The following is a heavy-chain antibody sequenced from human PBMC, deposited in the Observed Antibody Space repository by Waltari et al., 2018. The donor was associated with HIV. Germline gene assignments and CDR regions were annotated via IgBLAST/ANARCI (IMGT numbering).Heavy chain of an antibody. CDR1: GYSISSGYY. V-gene: IGHV4-38-2*02. CDR3: AREGWAATGDY. Sequence: QVQLQESGTGLVKPSETLSLTCVVSGYSISSGYYWGWIRHPPGKGLEWIGRIYYGGGTYYNPSLKSRVTISVDTSKNQFSLKLSSVTAADTAVYYCAREGWAATGDYWGQGTLVTVSS. D-gene: IGHD6-13*01. CDR2: IYYGGGT. J-gene: IGHJ4*02.